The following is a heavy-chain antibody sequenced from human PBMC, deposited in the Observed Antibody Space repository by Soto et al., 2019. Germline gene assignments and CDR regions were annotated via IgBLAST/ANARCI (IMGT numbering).Heavy chain of an antibody. CDR3: ARGATI. CDR2: INPNSGGT. J-gene: IGHJ4*02. V-gene: IGHV1-2*02. CDR1: GYTFTVHY. D-gene: IGHD3-10*01. Sequence: QVPLVQSGAEVKEPGASLKVSCEASGYTFTVHYIHWVRQAPGQGLEWMGWINPNSGGTSYAQNFQGRVTMTRDTSISTAYMELSRLTSDDTAVYYCARGATIWGQGTLVTVSS.